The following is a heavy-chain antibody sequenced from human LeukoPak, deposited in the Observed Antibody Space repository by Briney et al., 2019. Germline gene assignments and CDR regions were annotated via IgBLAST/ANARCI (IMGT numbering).Heavy chain of an antibody. Sequence: SETLSLTCTVSGYSISSGYYWGWIRQPPGKGLEWIGSIYHSGSTYYNPSLKSRVTISVDTSKNQFSLKLSSVTAADTAVYYCARDADIVVVPAAHKGGFDPWGQGTLVTVSS. CDR1: GYSISSGYY. CDR2: IYHSGST. CDR3: ARDADIVVVPAAHKGGFDP. J-gene: IGHJ5*02. V-gene: IGHV4-38-2*02. D-gene: IGHD2-2*01.